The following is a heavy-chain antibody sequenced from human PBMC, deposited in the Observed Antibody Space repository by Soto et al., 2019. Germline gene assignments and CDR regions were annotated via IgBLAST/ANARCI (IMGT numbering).Heavy chain of an antibody. D-gene: IGHD1-26*01. CDR3: ARALYRSGTYYDFDN. CDR1: GYTPTNYD. J-gene: IGHJ4*02. Sequence: QVPLVQSGAEVKKPGASVTVSCKTSGYTPTNYDIGWVRQAPGQGLEWMGWISAYNGNRNSAQKLQGRLTMTTDTSTKTDYMELRSLRSDDSTVYYCARALYRSGTYYDFDNWGQGTLVTVSS. V-gene: IGHV1-18*01. CDR2: ISAYNGNR.